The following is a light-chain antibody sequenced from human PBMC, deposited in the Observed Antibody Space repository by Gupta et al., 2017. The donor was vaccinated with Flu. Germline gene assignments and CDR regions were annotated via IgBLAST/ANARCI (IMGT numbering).Light chain of an antibody. CDR3: SQALQTALT. V-gene: IGKV2-28*01. Sequence: DIVMTQSPLSLAVTPGEPASISCRSSQSLLHSRGYNYLVWYLQNPGQSPQLLIYLASNRASAMPDTLSGSGYGTDFRLKIMSGVAEDVGVYYCSQALQTALTFGTGTKVDIK. CDR1: QSLLHSRGYNY. J-gene: IGKJ3*01. CDR2: LAS.